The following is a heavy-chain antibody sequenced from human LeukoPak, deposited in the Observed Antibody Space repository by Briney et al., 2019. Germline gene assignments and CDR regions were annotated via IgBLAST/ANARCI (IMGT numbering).Heavy chain of an antibody. CDR2: MNPNSGNT. CDR3: ARADDFFDP. CDR1: GYTFTGYY. J-gene: IGHJ5*02. V-gene: IGHV1-8*03. D-gene: IGHD2-21*02. Sequence: ASVKVSCKASGYTFTGYYMHWVRQAPGQGLEWMGWMNPNSGNTGYAQKFQGRVTITRNTSISTAYMELSSLRSEDTAVYYCARADDFFDPWGQGTLVTVSS.